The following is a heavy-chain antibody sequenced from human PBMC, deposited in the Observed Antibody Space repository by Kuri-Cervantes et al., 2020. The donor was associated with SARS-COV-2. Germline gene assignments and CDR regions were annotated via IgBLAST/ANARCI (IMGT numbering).Heavy chain of an antibody. J-gene: IGHJ4*02. CDR3: ARDRISGYLYFLDY. Sequence: LRLSCTVSDDSISSGDYYWSWIRQPPGKGLEWIGFIYYSGTTSYNPSLKSRVTMSVDTSKNQFSLKLSSVTAADTAVYYCARDRISGYLYFLDYWGRGTLVTVSS. CDR2: IYYSGTT. V-gene: IGHV4-30-4*01. CDR1: DDSISSGDYY. D-gene: IGHD5-12*01.